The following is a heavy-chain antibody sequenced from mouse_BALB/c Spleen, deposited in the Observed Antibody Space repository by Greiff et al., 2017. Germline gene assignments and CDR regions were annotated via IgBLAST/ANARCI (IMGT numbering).Heavy chain of an antibody. CDR3: ARAEVRRFAMDY. J-gene: IGHJ4*01. CDR1: GYTFTSYW. D-gene: IGHD2-14*01. Sequence: QVQLQQSGAELVKPGASVKLSCKASGYTFTSYWMHWVKQRPGQGLEWIGEINPSNGRTNYNEKFKSKATLTVDKSSSTAYMQLSSLTSEDSAVYYCARAEVRRFAMDYWGQGTSVTVSS. CDR2: INPSNGRT. V-gene: IGHV1S81*02.